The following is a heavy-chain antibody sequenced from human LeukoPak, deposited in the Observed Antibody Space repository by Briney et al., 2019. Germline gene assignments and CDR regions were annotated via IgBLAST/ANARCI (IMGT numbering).Heavy chain of an antibody. CDR3: ARDGVTNYDILTGYYSLWFDP. CDR2: IIPIFGTA. Sequence: GASVKVSCKASGGTFSSYAISWVRQAPGQGLEWMGGIIPIFGTANYAQKFQGRVTMTRDTSTSTVYMELSSLRSEDTAVYYCARDGVTNYDILTGYYSLWFDPWGQGTLVTVSS. D-gene: IGHD3-9*01. CDR1: GGTFSSYA. J-gene: IGHJ5*02. V-gene: IGHV1-69*05.